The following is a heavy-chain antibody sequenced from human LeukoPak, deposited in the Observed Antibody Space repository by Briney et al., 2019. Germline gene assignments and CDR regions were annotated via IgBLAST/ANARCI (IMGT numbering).Heavy chain of an antibody. CDR3: ARGRRVHYYGSGSYYKLPGKFDY. CDR2: INHSGST. D-gene: IGHD3-10*01. J-gene: IGHJ4*02. CDR1: GGSFSGYY. V-gene: IGHV4-34*01. Sequence: SETLSLTCAVYGGSFSGYYWSWIRQPPGKGLEWIGEINHSGSTNYNPSPKSRVTISVDTSKNQFSLKLSSVTAADTAVYYCARGRRVHYYGSGSYYKLPGKFDYWGQGTLVTVSS.